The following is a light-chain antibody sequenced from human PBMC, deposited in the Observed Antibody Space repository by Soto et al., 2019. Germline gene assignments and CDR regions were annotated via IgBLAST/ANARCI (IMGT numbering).Light chain of an antibody. CDR3: QRYASSPYT. V-gene: IGKV3-20*01. CDR2: GAS. J-gene: IGKJ2*01. CDR1: QSVSSNF. Sequence: ERVLTQSPGTLSLSPGERATLSCRASQSVSSNFLAWYQHKPGQAPWLLLYGASSRATGVPDRFSGGGSGTYFTLTISRLEPEDFAVYYCQRYASSPYTFGQGTKLEIK.